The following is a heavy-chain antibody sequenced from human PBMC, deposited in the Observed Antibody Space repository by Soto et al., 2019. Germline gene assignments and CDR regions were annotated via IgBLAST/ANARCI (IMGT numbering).Heavy chain of an antibody. CDR2: INPNSGGT. V-gene: IGHV1-2*04. CDR3: ATSTPRAAISYYGMDV. J-gene: IGHJ6*02. Sequence: GASVKVSCKASGYTFTGYYMHWVRQAPGQGLEWMGWINPNSGGTNYAQKFQGWVTMTRDTSISTAYMELSRLRSDDTAVYYCATSTPRAAISYYGMDVWGQGTTVTVSS. D-gene: IGHD2-2*01. CDR1: GYTFTGYY.